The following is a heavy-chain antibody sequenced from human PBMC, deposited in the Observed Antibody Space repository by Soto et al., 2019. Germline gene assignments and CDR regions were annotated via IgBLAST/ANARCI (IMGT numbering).Heavy chain of an antibody. CDR1: GYTVTSYY. CDR2: INPSVGGI. D-gene: IGHD2-15*01. V-gene: IGHV1-46*01. CDR3: ARGTTQWQTSALDY. Sequence: GASVKVSWKAAGYTVTSYYMHWVRQAPGQGLEWMGVINPSVGGIRYAQKFQGRVTMTRDTSTSTVYMELSSLRSEDTAVYYCARGTTQWQTSALDYWGQGTLVTVSS. J-gene: IGHJ4*02.